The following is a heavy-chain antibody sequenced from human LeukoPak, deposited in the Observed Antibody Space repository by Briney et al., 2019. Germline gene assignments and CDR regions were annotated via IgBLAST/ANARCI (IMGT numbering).Heavy chain of an antibody. D-gene: IGHD1-26*01. CDR1: GFTLSSYA. CDR2: MGAGGTS. V-gene: IGHV3-23*01. Sequence: EPGGSLRLSCAASGFTLSSYAMNWVRQAPGKGLEWVSVMGAGGTSYYADSVKGRFTISRDNSKNTLYLQMFSLRDEDTAVYYCAKERGGSYNDDLDKWGQGTLVTVSS. CDR3: AKERGGSYNDDLDK. J-gene: IGHJ4*02.